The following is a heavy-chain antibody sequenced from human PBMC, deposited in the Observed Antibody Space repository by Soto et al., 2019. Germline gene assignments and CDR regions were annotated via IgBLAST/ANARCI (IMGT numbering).Heavy chain of an antibody. CDR1: GYTYTNYP. Sequence: QVQLVQSGAEVKKPGASVKVSCKASGYTYTNYPIHWVRQAPGQGLEWMGWINVGNDNTKSSQKFPGRVTVTRDTSPRTAYMELSRLGSEDTAGYYCASSSERGYWGQGTLVTVSS. V-gene: IGHV1-3*01. CDR3: ASSSERGY. J-gene: IGHJ4*02. CDR2: INVGNDNT.